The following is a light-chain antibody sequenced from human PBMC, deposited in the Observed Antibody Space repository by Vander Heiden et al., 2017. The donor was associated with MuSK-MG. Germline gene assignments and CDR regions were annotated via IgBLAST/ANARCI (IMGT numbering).Light chain of an antibody. J-gene: IGKJ2*01. V-gene: IGKV3-15*01. Sequence: EIVMTQSPATLSVSPGERVTLSCRASQSVSSNLAWYQQKPGQAPRLLIYGASTRATGIPARISGSGYGTEFTLTISSRQSEDFAVYYCQQDNNWPPLTFGQGTKLEIK. CDR3: QQDNNWPPLT. CDR1: QSVSSN. CDR2: GAS.